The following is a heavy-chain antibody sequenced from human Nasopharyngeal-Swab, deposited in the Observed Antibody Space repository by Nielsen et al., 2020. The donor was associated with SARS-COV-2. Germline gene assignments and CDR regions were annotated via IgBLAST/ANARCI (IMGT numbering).Heavy chain of an antibody. D-gene: IGHD3-16*01. CDR3: ARVFRWGAFDY. J-gene: IGHJ4*02. Sequence: WVRQAPGQGLEWMGIINPSGGSTSYAQKFQGRVTITADKSTSTAYMELSSLRSEDTAVYYCARVFRWGAFDYWGQGTLVTVSS. CDR2: INPSGGST. V-gene: IGHV1-46*01.